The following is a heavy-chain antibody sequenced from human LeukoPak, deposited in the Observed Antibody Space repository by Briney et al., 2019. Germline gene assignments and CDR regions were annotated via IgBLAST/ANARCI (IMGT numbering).Heavy chain of an antibody. CDR1: GFTFSSYS. J-gene: IGHJ5*02. V-gene: IGHV3-21*01. CDR2: ISSSSSYI. Sequence: GGSLRLSCAASGFTFSSYSMNWVRQAPGKGLEWVSSISSSSSYIYYAGSVKGRFTISRDNAKNSLYLQMNSLRAEDTAVYYCARDVSGPGYSGHVAWFDPWGQGTLVTVSS. D-gene: IGHD5-12*01. CDR3: ARDVSGPGYSGHVAWFDP.